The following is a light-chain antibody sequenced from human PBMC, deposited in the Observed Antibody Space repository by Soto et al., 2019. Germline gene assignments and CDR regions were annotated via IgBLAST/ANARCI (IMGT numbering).Light chain of an antibody. CDR3: LQTNSFQLP. J-gene: IGKJ4*01. Sequence: DIQMTQSPSSVSASVGDRVTITCRAGQGISSWVAWYQQKPGKAPKVRICATSTLQSGVPSRFSASRSRSDFTLTISSLQPADFATYFCLQTNSFQLPVGGGAKVDIK. V-gene: IGKV1D-12*01. CDR2: ATS. CDR1: QGISSW.